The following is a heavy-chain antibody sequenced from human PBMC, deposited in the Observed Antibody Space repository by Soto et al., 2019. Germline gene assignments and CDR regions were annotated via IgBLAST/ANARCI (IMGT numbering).Heavy chain of an antibody. CDR3: AKGAVTRSYYYAMDV. CDR1: GFIFSDYA. V-gene: IGHV3-23*01. CDR2: LSGSGSST. D-gene: IGHD6-25*01. J-gene: IGHJ6*02. Sequence: EVQLLESEGGLVQPGKSLRLSCAASGFIFSDYAMSWVRQAPGKGLEWVSALSGSGSSTYYADSVKGRFTISRDNLKNTVSLQMNNLTAEDTAVYYCAKGAVTRSYYYAMDVWGQGTTVTVSS.